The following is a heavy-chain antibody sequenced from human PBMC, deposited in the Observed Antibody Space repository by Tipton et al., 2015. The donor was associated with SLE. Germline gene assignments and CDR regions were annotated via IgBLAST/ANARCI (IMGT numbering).Heavy chain of an antibody. Sequence: SLRLSCAASGFSLSSYWMHWVRQAPGKGLVWVAHIKSDGSYTNYADSVKGRFTISKDSARSTLYLHMNSLRVEDSAVYYCSAWFNYWGQGTQVTVSS. V-gene: IGHV3-74*01. CDR1: GFSLSSYW. CDR3: SAWFNY. J-gene: IGHJ4*02. D-gene: IGHD3-10*01. CDR2: IKSDGSYT.